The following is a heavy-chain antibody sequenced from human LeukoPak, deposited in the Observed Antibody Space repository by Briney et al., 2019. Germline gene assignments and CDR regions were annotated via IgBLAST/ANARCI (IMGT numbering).Heavy chain of an antibody. CDR3: ARGEWTGDYYYYYMDV. V-gene: IGHV4-59*12. CDR2: IFYSGST. CDR1: GGSISSYY. J-gene: IGHJ6*03. D-gene: IGHD3-3*01. Sequence: SETLSLTCTVSGGSISSYYWSWIRQPPGKGLEWIGYIFYSGSTNYNPSLKSRVTISIDTSKNQFSLKLSSVTAADTAVYYCARGEWTGDYYYYYMDVWGKGTTVTVSS.